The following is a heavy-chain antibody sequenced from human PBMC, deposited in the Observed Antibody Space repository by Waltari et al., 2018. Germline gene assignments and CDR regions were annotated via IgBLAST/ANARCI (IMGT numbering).Heavy chain of an antibody. Sequence: QVHLVQSGAEVKTPGASVKVSCKASGYTFTSYSFTWVRQAPGQGLEWMGWINAYNGNTNYAQKFQGRFTMTIDTSTTTAYMELRSLRSDDTAVYYCVRDGSGASLTFNYWGHGTLVTVSS. D-gene: IGHD2-8*02. V-gene: IGHV1-18*01. J-gene: IGHJ4*01. CDR3: VRDGSGASLTFNY. CDR2: INAYNGNT. CDR1: GYTFTSYS.